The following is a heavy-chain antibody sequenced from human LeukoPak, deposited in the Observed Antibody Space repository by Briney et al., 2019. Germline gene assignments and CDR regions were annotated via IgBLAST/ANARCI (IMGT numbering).Heavy chain of an antibody. D-gene: IGHD3-22*01. CDR2: IYPGDSDT. J-gene: IGHJ5*02. Sequence: GESLKISCKGSGYSFTSYWIGWVRQMPGKGLEWMGIIYPGDSDTRYSPSFQGQVNISADNSISTASLQWSSLKASDTAMYYCATAPGGYDSSGYYYYWFDPWGQGTLVTVSS. CDR1: GYSFTSYW. CDR3: ATAPGGYDSSGYYYYWFDP. V-gene: IGHV5-51*01.